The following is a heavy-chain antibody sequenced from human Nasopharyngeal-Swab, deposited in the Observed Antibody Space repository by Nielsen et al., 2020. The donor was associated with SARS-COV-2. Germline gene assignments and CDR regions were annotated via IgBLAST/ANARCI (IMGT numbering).Heavy chain of an antibody. D-gene: IGHD3-3*01. J-gene: IGHJ6*03. V-gene: IGHV1-18*04. CDR1: GYTFTSYG. CDR2: ISAYNGNT. Sequence: ASVKVSCKASGYTFTSYGISWVRQAPGQGLEWMGWISAYNGNTNYAQKLQGRVTMTTDTSTSTAYMELRSLRSDDTAVYYCARDLSVVPAAIWNDPYYDFWSGYYFRRNYYYYMDVWGKGTTVTVSS. CDR3: ARDLSVVPAAIWNDPYYDFWSGYYFRRNYYYYMDV.